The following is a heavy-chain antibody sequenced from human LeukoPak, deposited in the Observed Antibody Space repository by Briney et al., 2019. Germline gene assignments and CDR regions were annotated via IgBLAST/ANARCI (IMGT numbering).Heavy chain of an antibody. CDR2: IYSGGST. D-gene: IGHD5-12*01. V-gene: IGHV3-66*01. J-gene: IGHJ4*02. CDR1: EFSVGSNY. Sequence: GGSPRLSCAASEFSVGSNYMTWVRQAPGKGLEWVSLIYSGGSTYYADSVKGRFTISRDNSKNTLYLQMNSLRAEDTAVYYCARGPSGYHNIGGQGTLVTVSS. CDR3: ARGPSGYHNI.